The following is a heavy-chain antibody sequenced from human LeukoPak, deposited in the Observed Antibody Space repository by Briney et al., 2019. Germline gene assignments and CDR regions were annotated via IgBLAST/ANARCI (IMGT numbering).Heavy chain of an antibody. Sequence: GGSLRLSWAASGFTFSSYWMSWVRQAPGKGLEWVANIKQDGSEKYYVDSVKGRFTISRDNAKNSLYLQMNSLRAEDTAVYYCARVRTERASWFDPWGQGTLVTVSS. J-gene: IGHJ5*02. V-gene: IGHV3-7*01. CDR2: IKQDGSEK. CDR3: ARVRTERASWFDP. D-gene: IGHD1-1*01. CDR1: GFTFSSYW.